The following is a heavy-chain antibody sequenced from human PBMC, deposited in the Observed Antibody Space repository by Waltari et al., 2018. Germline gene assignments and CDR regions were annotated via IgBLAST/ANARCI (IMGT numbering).Heavy chain of an antibody. CDR2: IHHSGST. J-gene: IGHJ4*02. Sequence: QVQLQESGPGLVKPSETLSLTCAVSGYSISTDYYWVWIRQPPGTGLEWIGNIHHSGSTYYNPSRKSRVSISLDTSKNQFSLELRSLTADDTAVYYCARGQGYWGQGTLVTVSS. CDR3: ARGQGY. CDR1: GYSISTDYY. V-gene: IGHV4-38-2*01.